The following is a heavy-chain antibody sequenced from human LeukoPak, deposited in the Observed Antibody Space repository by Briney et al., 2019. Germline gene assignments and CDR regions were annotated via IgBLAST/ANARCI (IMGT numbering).Heavy chain of an antibody. V-gene: IGHV3-23*01. CDR2: IITSGGTT. D-gene: IGHD5-18*01. CDR3: ASVDTAMVTGPYYYYGMDV. CDR1: GFIFSNYA. J-gene: IGHJ6*02. Sequence: GGSLRLSCAASGFIFSNYAMSWVRQAPGKGLHWVSGIITSGGTTYYADSVKGRFTISRDNSKNTLYLQMNSLRAEDTAVYYCASVDTAMVTGPYYYYGMDVWGQGTTVTVSS.